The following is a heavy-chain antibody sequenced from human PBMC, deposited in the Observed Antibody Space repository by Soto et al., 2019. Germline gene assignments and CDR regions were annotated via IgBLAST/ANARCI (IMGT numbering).Heavy chain of an antibody. CDR1: GYSFTSYW. CDR2: IYPVDSDT. V-gene: IGHV5-51*01. Sequence: PGESLKISCKGSGYSFTSYWIGWVRQMPGKGLEWMGVIYPVDSDTRYSPSFQGQVTISADKSLSTAYLQWSSLKASDTAVYYCARGDYDILTGNYKSYFGMDVWGQGTTVTVSS. D-gene: IGHD3-9*01. CDR3: ARGDYDILTGNYKSYFGMDV. J-gene: IGHJ6*02.